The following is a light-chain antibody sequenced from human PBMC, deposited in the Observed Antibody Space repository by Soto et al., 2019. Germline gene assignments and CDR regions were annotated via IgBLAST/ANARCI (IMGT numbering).Light chain of an antibody. Sequence: EIVLTQSPGTLSLSPGERATLSCRASQSVSSSYLAWYQQKPGQAPRLLIYGASSRATGIPDRFSGSGSGTDFTLTITRMEPEAFEVYYCQHYRTSFGGGTKVEIK. CDR1: QSVSSSY. J-gene: IGKJ4*01. CDR3: QHYRTS. V-gene: IGKV3-20*01. CDR2: GAS.